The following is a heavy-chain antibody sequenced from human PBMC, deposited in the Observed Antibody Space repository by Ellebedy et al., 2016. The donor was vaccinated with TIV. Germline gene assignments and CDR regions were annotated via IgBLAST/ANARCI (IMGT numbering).Heavy chain of an antibody. V-gene: IGHV3-48*01. CDR3: ARPHYYDSSGYSLNFDY. Sequence: GESLKISCAASGFTFSNYNMDWVRQAPGKGLEWVSYITSRSGDIYYADSVKGRFTISRDNAKNSLYLQMNSLRAEDTAVYYCARPHYYDSSGYSLNFDYWGQGTLVTVSS. CDR1: GFTFSNYN. D-gene: IGHD3-22*01. J-gene: IGHJ4*02. CDR2: ITSRSGDI.